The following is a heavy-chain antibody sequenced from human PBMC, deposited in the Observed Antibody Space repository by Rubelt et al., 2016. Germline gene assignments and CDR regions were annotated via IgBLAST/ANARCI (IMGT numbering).Heavy chain of an antibody. CDR3: ARNLQQHLARSPFHI. J-gene: IGHJ3*02. Sequence: QLQLQESGPGLVKPSETLSLTCTVSGGSISSSSYYWGWIRQPPGKGLEWIGSIYYSGSTYYNPSLKGRFTISVDTSKNQSSLKLSSVTAADTALYYCARNLQQHLARSPFHIWGLGTMVTVSS. D-gene: IGHD6-13*01. CDR1: GGSISSSSYY. V-gene: IGHV4-39*01. CDR2: IYYSGST.